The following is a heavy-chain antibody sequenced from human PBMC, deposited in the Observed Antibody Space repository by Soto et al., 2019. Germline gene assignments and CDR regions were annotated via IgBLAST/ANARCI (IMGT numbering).Heavy chain of an antibody. J-gene: IGHJ4*02. CDR1: GFTFSPYA. CDR3: AKDKGGNSAVMYYFDY. CDR2: RSYDGSNK. D-gene: IGHD2-21*02. V-gene: IGHV3-30*18. Sequence: PGGSLRLSCAASGFTFSPYAMHRVRQAPGKGVGGVAGRSYDGSNKYYADSVKGRFTISRDNSKNTLYLQMNSLRAEDTAVYYCAKDKGGNSAVMYYFDYWGQGTLVTVSS.